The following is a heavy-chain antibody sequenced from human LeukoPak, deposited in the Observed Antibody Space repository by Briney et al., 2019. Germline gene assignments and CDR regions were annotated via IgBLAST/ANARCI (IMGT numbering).Heavy chain of an antibody. Sequence: PGGSLRLSCAASGFTFSSYAMTWVRQAPGKGLEWVSATSGSGGSTYYADSVKGRFTISRDNSKDTLYLQMNSLKTEDTAVYYCTRLYCSSTSCYQQDYYYYYMDVWGKGTTVTVSS. CDR3: TRLYCSSTSCYQQDYYYYYMDV. CDR1: GFTFSSYA. D-gene: IGHD2-2*01. V-gene: IGHV3-23*01. CDR2: TSGSGGST. J-gene: IGHJ6*03.